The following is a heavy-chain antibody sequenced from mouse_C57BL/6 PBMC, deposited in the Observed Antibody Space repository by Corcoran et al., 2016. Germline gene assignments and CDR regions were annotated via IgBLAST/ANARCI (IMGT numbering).Heavy chain of an antibody. J-gene: IGHJ3*01. V-gene: IGHV9-3*01. CDR2: INTYSGVP. Sequence: QIQLVQCGPERKNPAETVKISCKASGCTFTTYGMSWVKQAPGEGLQWMGWINTYSGVPTYDGDFKGRFAFSLETSASTAYLQINNLKNEDTATYFCARSHYDGYLAGFAYWGQGTLVTVSA. CDR3: ARSHYDGYLAGFAY. CDR1: GCTFTTYG. D-gene: IGHD2-3*01.